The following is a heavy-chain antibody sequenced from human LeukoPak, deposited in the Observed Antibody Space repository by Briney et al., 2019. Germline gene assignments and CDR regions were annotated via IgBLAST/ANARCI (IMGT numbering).Heavy chain of an antibody. Sequence: SETLSLTCAVYGGSFSGYYWTWIRQPPGKGLEWIGEINHSGSTNYNPSLKSRVTISVDTSKNQFSLKLSSVTVADTAVYYCARERPYGDYFDYWGQGTLVTVSS. CDR1: GGSFSGYY. CDR2: INHSGST. J-gene: IGHJ4*02. D-gene: IGHD4-17*01. V-gene: IGHV4-34*01. CDR3: ARERPYGDYFDY.